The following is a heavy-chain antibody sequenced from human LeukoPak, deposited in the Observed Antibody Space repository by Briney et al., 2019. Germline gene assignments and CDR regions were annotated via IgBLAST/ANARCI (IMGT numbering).Heavy chain of an antibody. D-gene: IGHD1-1*01. J-gene: IGHJ4*02. CDR2: ISYDGSNK. CDR1: GFTFSRYW. Sequence: GGSLRLSCAASGFTFSRYWMSWVRQAPGKGLEWVAVISYDGSNKYYADSVKGRFTISRDNSRNMLYLQMNSLRAEDTAVYYSTRDWNDLDYWGQGTLVTVSS. CDR3: TRDWNDLDY. V-gene: IGHV3-30*03.